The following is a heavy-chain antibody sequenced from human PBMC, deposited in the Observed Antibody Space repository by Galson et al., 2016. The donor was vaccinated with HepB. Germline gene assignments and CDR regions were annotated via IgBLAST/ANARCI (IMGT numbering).Heavy chain of an antibody. CDR2: VYSGGSP. Sequence: LRLSCAASGFSVSGNYMSWVRQAPGKGLEWVSHVYSGGSPYYADSVKGRFTMSRDNSKNTLYLQMDSQRVEDTAVYFCARGPNSDSWSQGALVTVSS. V-gene: IGHV3-66*01. D-gene: IGHD4-23*01. J-gene: IGHJ5*01. CDR1: GFSVSGNY. CDR3: ARGPNSDS.